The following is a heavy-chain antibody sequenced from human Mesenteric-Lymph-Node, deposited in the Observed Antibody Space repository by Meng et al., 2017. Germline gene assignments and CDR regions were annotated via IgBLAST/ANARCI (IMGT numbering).Heavy chain of an antibody. CDR1: GFTFSDYA. CDR3: AKDEHTLTIAAENWFDP. Sequence: GGSLRLSCAASGFTFSDYAMTWVRQAPGKGPEWVSVIGRAGGDIKYADSVLGRFTISRDNSKNTLYLQMNSLRADDTAVYYCAKDEHTLTIAAENWFDPWGQGTLVTVSS. J-gene: IGHJ5*02. D-gene: IGHD6-25*01. V-gene: IGHV3-23*01. CDR2: IGRAGGDI.